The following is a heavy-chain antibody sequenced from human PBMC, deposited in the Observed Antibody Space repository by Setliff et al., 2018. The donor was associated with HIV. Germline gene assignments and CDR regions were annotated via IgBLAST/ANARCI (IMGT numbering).Heavy chain of an antibody. CDR2: IYDSGRT. CDR3: ANFLPDTAAAGPRFDY. J-gene: IGHJ4*02. D-gene: IGHD6-13*01. CDR1: GGSISNFL. Sequence: PSETLSLTCTVSGGSISNFLWSWIRQPPGKGLEWIGYIYDSGRTNYHPYLKSRVPISVDTSKNHFSLKLSSVTDADTAVYYCANFLPDTAAAGPRFDYWGQGTLVTVSS. V-gene: IGHV4-59*12.